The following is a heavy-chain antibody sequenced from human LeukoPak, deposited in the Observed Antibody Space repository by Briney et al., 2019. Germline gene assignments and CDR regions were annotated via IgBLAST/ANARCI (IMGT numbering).Heavy chain of an antibody. CDR3: ARSANQIQLWSPFDY. J-gene: IGHJ4*02. Sequence: PSETLSLTCTVSGGSISSSTYYWGWIRQPPGKGLEWIGSIYYSGSTYYNPSLKSRATISVDTSKNQFSLKLSSVTAADTAVYYCARSANQIQLWSPFDYWGQGTLVTVSS. V-gene: IGHV4-39*01. D-gene: IGHD5-18*01. CDR2: IYYSGST. CDR1: GGSISSSTYY.